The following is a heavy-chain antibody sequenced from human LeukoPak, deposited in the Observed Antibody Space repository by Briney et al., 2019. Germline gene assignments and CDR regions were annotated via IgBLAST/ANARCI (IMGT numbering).Heavy chain of an antibody. CDR1: GFTFGDYT. V-gene: IGHV3-21*01. CDR2: ISISSSVI. Sequence: RESLRLSCAASGFTFGDYTMNWVRQAPGRGLEWLASISISSSVIYYADSVKGRFTISRDNAKNTLFLQMDSLRVEDTGHYYCARDLGARGHWGQGTLVIVSS. CDR3: ARDLGARGH. J-gene: IGHJ4*02. D-gene: IGHD3-16*01.